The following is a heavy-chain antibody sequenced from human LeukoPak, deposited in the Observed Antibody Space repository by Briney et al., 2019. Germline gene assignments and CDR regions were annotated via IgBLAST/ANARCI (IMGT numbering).Heavy chain of an antibody. V-gene: IGHV1-69*01. CDR1: GGTFSSYA. CDR3: ARVHGDYDYYGMDV. D-gene: IGHD4-17*01. CDR2: IIPIFGTA. J-gene: IGHJ6*02. Sequence: SVKISCKASGGTFSSYAISWVRQAPGQGPEWMGGIIPIFGTANYAQKFQGRVTITADESTSTAYMELSSLRSEDTAVYYCARVHGDYDYYGMDVWGQGTTVTVSS.